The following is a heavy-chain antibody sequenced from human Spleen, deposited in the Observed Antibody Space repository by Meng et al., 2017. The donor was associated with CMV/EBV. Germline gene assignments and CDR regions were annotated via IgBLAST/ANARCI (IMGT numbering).Heavy chain of an antibody. Sequence: SETLSLTCAVYGGTFSGYYWSWIRQSSGRGLEWIGEINHSGSSAYNPPLKSRVSISVDTSKNQFSLKLNSVAAADTAVYYCARQALTLRTFDSWGRGTPVTVSS. CDR1: GGTFSGYY. V-gene: IGHV4-34*08. CDR3: ARQALTLRTFDS. J-gene: IGHJ4*02. CDR2: INHSGSS.